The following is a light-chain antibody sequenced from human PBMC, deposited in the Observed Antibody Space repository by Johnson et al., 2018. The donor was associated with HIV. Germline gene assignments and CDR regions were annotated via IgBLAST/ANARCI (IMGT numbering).Light chain of an antibody. CDR1: SSNIGNNY. V-gene: IGLV1-51*02. CDR2: ENN. J-gene: IGLJ1*01. CDR3: GTWDTSLGAQYV. Sequence: QSVLTQPPSVSAAPGQKVTISCSGSSSNIGNNYVSWYQHFPGTAPKLLIYENNKRPSGIPDRFSASQSGTSAPLAITGLQTGDEADYYCGTWDTSLGAQYVFGSGTKVTVL.